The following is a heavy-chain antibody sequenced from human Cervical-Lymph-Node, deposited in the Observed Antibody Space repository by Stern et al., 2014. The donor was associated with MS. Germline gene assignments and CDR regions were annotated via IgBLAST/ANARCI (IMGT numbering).Heavy chain of an antibody. CDR2: ISGTNGKT. D-gene: IGHD4-23*01. CDR3: AREYGGNSDY. Sequence: QVQLVQSGPEVKNPGASVQVSCKASGYTFSTYGISWVRQAPGQGLEWMGWISGTNGKTKYAQKFLGRVTMTTDTSTSTAYMELRSLRSDDTAVYYCAREYGGNSDYWGQGTLVTVSS. CDR1: GYTFSTYG. V-gene: IGHV1-18*04. J-gene: IGHJ4*02.